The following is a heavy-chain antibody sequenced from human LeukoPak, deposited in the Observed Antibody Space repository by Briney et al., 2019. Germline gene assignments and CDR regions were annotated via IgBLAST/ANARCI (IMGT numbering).Heavy chain of an antibody. CDR1: GYSISSGYY. Sequence: PSETLSLTCAVSGYSISSGYYWGWIRQPPGKGLEWIGSIYHSGSTYYNPSLKSRVTISVDTSKNQFSLKLSSVTAADAAVYHCGRDGPGGDYVWASHHNPFDYWGQGTPVTVSS. V-gene: IGHV4-38-2*02. J-gene: IGHJ4*02. D-gene: IGHD3-16*01. CDR3: GRDGPGGDYVWASHHNPFDY. CDR2: IYHSGST.